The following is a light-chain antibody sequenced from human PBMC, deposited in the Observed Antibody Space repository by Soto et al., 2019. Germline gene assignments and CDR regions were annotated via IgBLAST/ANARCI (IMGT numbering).Light chain of an antibody. V-gene: IGKV1-9*01. CDR1: QALSNY. J-gene: IGKJ1*01. CDR2: SAS. CDR3: HQYGSAPRT. Sequence: DIQLTQSPSVLSASVGDTVTITCRASQALSNYLAWYQQKPGKAPDLLIYSASTLQSGVPSRFSGSGSGTDFTLTISTREPEDFAVYHCHQYGSAPRTFGQG.